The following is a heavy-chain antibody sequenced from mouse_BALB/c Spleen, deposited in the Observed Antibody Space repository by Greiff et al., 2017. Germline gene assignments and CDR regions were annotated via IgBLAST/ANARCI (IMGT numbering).Heavy chain of an antibody. V-gene: IGHV14-3*02. J-gene: IGHJ3*01. CDR3: ARLGSFAY. D-gene: IGHD4-1*01. CDR2: IDPANGNT. Sequence: EVHLVESGAELVKPGASVKLSCTASGFNIKDTYMHWVKQRPEQGLEWIGRIDPANGNTKYDPKFQGKATITADTSSNTAYLQLSSLTSEDTAVYYCARLGSFAYWGQGTLVTVSA. CDR1: GFNIKDTY.